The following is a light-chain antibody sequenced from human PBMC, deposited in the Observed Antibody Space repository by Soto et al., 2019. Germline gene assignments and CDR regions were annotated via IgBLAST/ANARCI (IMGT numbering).Light chain of an antibody. J-gene: IGLJ2*01. CDR3: QSYDRSPSGNYVV. V-gene: IGLV1-40*01. CDR2: GNS. Sequence: QSVLTQPPSVSGSPGQTVTISCTGSSSNIGAGYDVYWYQQHPGTAPKLLIYGNSNRPSGVPDRFSGSKSGTSASLAIPGLQAEEADDEDCQSYDRSPSGNYVVFGGGTKLTVL. CDR1: SSNIGAGYD.